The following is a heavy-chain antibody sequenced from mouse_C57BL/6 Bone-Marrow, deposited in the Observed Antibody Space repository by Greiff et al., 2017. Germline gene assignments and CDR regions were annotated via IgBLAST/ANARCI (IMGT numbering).Heavy chain of an antibody. CDR3: ARAFYYDGSSYEGYFDV. V-gene: IGHV3-6*01. CDR2: ISYDGSN. CDR1: GYSITSGYY. Sequence: EVKLQESGPGLVKPSQSLSLTCSVTGYSITSGYYWNWIRQFPGNKLEWMGYISYDGSNNYNPSLKNRISITRDTSKNQFFLKLNSVTTEDTATYYCARAFYYDGSSYEGYFDVWGTGTTVTVSS. D-gene: IGHD1-1*01. J-gene: IGHJ1*03.